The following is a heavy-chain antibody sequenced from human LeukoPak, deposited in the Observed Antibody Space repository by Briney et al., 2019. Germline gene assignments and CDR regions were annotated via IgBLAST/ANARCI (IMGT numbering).Heavy chain of an antibody. CDR3: AKDRGSGYYDYVWGSYRTETFDY. D-gene: IGHD3-16*02. V-gene: IGHV3-11*04. CDR1: GFTFSDYY. J-gene: IGHJ4*02. Sequence: GGSLRLSCAASGFTFSDYYMSWIRQAPGKGLEWVSYISSGGSTIYYANSVKGRFTISRDNAKNSLYLQMNSLRAEDTAVYYCAKDRGSGYYDYVWGSYRTETFDYWGQGTLVTASS. CDR2: ISSGGSTI.